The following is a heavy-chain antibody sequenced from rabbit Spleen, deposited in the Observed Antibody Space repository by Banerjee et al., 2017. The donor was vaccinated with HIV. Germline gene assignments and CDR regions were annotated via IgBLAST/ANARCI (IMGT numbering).Heavy chain of an antibody. CDR3: ARDAGSGAYIDVYFDL. Sequence: QSLEESGGDLVKPGASLTLTCTASGFSFSDRDVMCWVRQAPGKGLEWIACMNTETGKGVYANWAKGRFAISKTPTTTVTLQMTSLTAADTATYFCARDAGSGAYIDVYFDLWGPGTLVTVS. CDR2: MNTETGKG. D-gene: IGHD8-1*01. V-gene: IGHV1S40*01. CDR1: GFSFSDRDV. J-gene: IGHJ4*01.